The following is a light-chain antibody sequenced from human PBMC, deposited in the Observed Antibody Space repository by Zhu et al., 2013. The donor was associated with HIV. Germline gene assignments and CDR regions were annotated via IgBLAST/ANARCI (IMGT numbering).Light chain of an antibody. CDR3: QQYNNWPWT. J-gene: IGKJ1*01. V-gene: IGKV3-15*01. Sequence: EIVMTQSPVTLSVSPGERATLFCRASQSVNSDLAWYQQKPGQAPRLLIYGASTRATGIPARFSGSGSGTEFTLTISSLQSEDFAVYYCQQYNNWPWTFGQGTKVEIK. CDR2: GAS. CDR1: QSVNSD.